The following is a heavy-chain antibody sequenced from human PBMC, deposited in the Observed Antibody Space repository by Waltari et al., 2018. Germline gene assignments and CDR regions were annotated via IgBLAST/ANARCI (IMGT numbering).Heavy chain of an antibody. Sequence: EVQLLESGGGLVQPGGSLRLSCAASGFIFSSYDMSWVRQDPGKGLEWVSCMSGSGSKIHDADSVRGRCTIARDNSKNTVYLQMNSLRAEDTAVYYCAKGPAARTNWFDPWGQGTLVTVSS. V-gene: IGHV3-23*01. CDR3: AKGPAARTNWFDP. CDR2: MSGSGSKI. CDR1: GFIFSSYD. J-gene: IGHJ5*02. D-gene: IGHD2-2*01.